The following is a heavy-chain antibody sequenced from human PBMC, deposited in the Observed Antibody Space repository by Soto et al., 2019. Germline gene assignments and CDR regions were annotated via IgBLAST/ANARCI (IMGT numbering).Heavy chain of an antibody. J-gene: IGHJ5*02. V-gene: IGHV3-73*01. CDR3: TRRGFAAAGTRWFDP. D-gene: IGHD6-13*01. Sequence: GGSLILSCAASGFTFSCSAMHWVRQASGKGLEWVGRIRSKANSYATAYAASVKGRFTISRDDSKNTAYLQMNSLKTEDTAVYYCTRRGFAAAGTRWFDPWGQGTLVTVSS. CDR1: GFTFSCSA. CDR2: IRSKANSYAT.